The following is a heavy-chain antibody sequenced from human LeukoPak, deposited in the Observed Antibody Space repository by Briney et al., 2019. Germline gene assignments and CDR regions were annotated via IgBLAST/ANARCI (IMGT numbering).Heavy chain of an antibody. CDR2: ISYDGSNK. CDR3: ARDFRSWRDSDY. V-gene: IGHV3-30-3*01. Sequence: QPGGSLRLSCAASGFTFSSYAMHWVRQAPGKGLEWVAVISYDGSNKYYADSVKGRFTISRDNSKNTLYLQMNSLRAEDTAVYYCARDFRSWRDSDYWGQGTLVTVSS. J-gene: IGHJ4*02. CDR1: GFTFSSYA. D-gene: IGHD5-24*01.